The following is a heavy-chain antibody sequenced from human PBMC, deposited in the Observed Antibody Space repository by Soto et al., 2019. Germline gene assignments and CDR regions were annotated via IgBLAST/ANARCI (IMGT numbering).Heavy chain of an antibody. CDR3: AADYYDSSGSFNWFDP. V-gene: IGHV1-58*02. D-gene: IGHD3-22*01. J-gene: IGHJ5*02. CDR2: IVVGSGNT. CDR1: GITFTSSA. Sequence: GASVKVSCKASGITFTSSAMQWGRQARGQRLEWIGWIVVGSGNTNYAQKFQERVTITRDMSTSTAYMELSSLRSEDTAVYYCAADYYDSSGSFNWFDPWGQGTLVTVSS.